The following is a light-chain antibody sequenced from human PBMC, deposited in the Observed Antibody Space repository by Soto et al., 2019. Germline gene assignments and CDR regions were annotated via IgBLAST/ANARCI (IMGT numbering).Light chain of an antibody. CDR1: SNDVGIYNY. J-gene: IGLJ1*01. CDR3: CSYAGSPRYV. V-gene: IGLV2-11*01. Sequence: QSALTQPRSVSGSPGQSVTISCTGTSNDVGIYNYVSWYQQHPGKAPKVMIYDVSERPSGVPDRFSGSKSGNTASLTISGLQAEDEADYYCCSYAGSPRYVFGTGTKLTVL. CDR2: DVS.